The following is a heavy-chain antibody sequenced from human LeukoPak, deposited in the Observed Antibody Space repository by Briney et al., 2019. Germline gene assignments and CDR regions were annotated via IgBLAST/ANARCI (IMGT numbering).Heavy chain of an antibody. CDR3: ARGGRLPPHIVVVPAAENNWFDP. D-gene: IGHD2-2*01. CDR1: GGSISSYY. Sequence: PSETLSLTCTVSGGSISSYYWSWIRQPAGKGLEWIGRIYTSGSTNYNPSLKSRVTMSVDTSKNQFSLKLSSVTAADTAVYYCARGGRLPPHIVVVPAAENNWFDPWGQGTLVTVSS. V-gene: IGHV4-4*07. J-gene: IGHJ5*02. CDR2: IYTSGST.